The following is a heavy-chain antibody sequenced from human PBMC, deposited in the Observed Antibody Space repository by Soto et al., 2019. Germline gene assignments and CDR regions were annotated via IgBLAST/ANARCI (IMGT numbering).Heavy chain of an antibody. CDR2: IAYDGRLD. D-gene: IGHD1-20*01. V-gene: IGHV3-30*18. J-gene: IGHJ6*02. Sequence: GGSLRLASGASEFSFGSYDIPWVRQALGKGLEWVANIAYDGRLDNYADSVKGRSTISRDNSKNTLYLQMNSLRGEDTAVYYCAKEVRRPYNALDVWCRAITGTVS. CDR1: EFSFGSYD. CDR3: AKEVRRPYNALDV.